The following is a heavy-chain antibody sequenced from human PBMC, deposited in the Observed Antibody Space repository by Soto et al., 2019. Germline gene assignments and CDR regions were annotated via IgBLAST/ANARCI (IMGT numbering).Heavy chain of an antibody. CDR3: ARGQRRQGPTDY. CDR1: GGSISSSY. V-gene: IGHV4-59*01. D-gene: IGHD1-1*01. J-gene: IGHJ4*02. Sequence: QVQLQESGPGLVKPSETLSLTCTVSGGSISSSYWSWIRQPPGKGLEWIGYIDYSGSTNYNPSLKSRVTISVDTYKNQFSLKLSSVTDADTAVYYCARGQRRQGPTDYWGQGTLVIVSS. CDR2: IDYSGST.